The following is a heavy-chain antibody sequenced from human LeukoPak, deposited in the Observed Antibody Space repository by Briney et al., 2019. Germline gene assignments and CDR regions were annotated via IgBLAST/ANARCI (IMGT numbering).Heavy chain of an antibody. V-gene: IGHV4-4*02. D-gene: IGHD3-10*01. CDR3: ARDIIPHYYYYGIDV. Sequence: SGTLSLTCAVSGGSISSSNWWSWVRQPPGKGLEWIGEIYHSGSTHYNPSLKSRVTISVDTSKNQFSLKLSSVTAADTAVYYCARDIIPHYYYYGIDVWGQGTTVTVSS. J-gene: IGHJ6*02. CDR1: GGSISSSNW. CDR2: IYHSGST.